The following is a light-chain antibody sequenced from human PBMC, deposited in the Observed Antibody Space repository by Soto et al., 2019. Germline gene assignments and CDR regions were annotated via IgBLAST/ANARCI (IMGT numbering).Light chain of an antibody. CDR1: SSNIGAGYD. V-gene: IGLV1-40*01. CDR2: CNT. CDR3: LSLDSSLSVV. Sequence: QSVLTQPPSVSGAPGQRVTISCTGSSSNIGAGYDVHWYQQLPGRAPKLLIYCNTNRPSGVPDRFSGSKSGTSASLAITGFRAEDEADYYCLSLDSSLSVVFGGGTKLTVL. J-gene: IGLJ2*01.